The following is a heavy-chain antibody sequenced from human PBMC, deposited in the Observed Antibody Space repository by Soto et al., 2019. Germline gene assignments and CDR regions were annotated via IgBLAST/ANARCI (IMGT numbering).Heavy chain of an antibody. Sequence: GESLKISCKGSGYSFTSYWIGWVRQMPGKGLEWMGIIYPGDSDTRYSPSFQGQVTISADKSISTAYLQWSSLKASDTAMYYCARWLGGGYDLNLNYYYYYYMDVWGKGTTVTVSS. J-gene: IGHJ6*03. CDR3: ARWLGGGYDLNLNYYYYYYMDV. CDR2: IYPGDSDT. V-gene: IGHV5-51*01. CDR1: GYSFTSYW. D-gene: IGHD5-12*01.